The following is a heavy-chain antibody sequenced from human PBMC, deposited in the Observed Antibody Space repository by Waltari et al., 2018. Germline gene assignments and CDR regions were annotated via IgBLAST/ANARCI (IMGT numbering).Heavy chain of an antibody. D-gene: IGHD3-16*01. CDR3: ARLVEYNWLDP. CDR1: GGSISSHY. J-gene: IGHJ5*02. CDR2: IYYSGST. Sequence: QVQLQESGPGLVKPSETLSLTCTVSGGSISSHYWSWIRQPPGKGLEWIGYIYYSGSTNYNPSLKRRVTISVDTSKNQFSLKLSSVTAADTAVYYCARLVEYNWLDPWGQGTLVTVSS. V-gene: IGHV4-59*11.